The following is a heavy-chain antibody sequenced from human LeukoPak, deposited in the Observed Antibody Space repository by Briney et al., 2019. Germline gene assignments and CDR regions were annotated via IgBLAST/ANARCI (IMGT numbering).Heavy chain of an antibody. CDR3: ARGGIVVVTAPYDAFDI. V-gene: IGHV4-59*01. D-gene: IGHD2-21*02. CDR2: IYYSGST. CDR1: GGSISSYY. Sequence: SETLSLTCTVSGGSISSYYWSWIRQPPGKGLEWIGYIYYSGSTNYNPSLKSRVTISVDTSKNQFSLKLSSVTAADTAVYYCARGGIVVVTAPYDAFDIWGQGTMVTVSS. J-gene: IGHJ3*02.